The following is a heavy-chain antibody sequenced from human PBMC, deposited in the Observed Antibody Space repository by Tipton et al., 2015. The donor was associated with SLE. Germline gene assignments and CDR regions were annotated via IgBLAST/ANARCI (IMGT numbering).Heavy chain of an antibody. J-gene: IGHJ4*02. CDR3: ARVVTGTWGY. D-gene: IGHD1-7*01. Sequence: TLSLTCAVYGGSFSGYYWSWIRQPPGKGLEWIGSIYYSGSTYYNPSLKSRVTISVDTSKNQFSLKLSSVTAADTAVYYCARVVTGTWGYWGQGTLVTVSS. CDR2: IYYSGST. CDR1: GGSFSGYY. V-gene: IGHV4-34*01.